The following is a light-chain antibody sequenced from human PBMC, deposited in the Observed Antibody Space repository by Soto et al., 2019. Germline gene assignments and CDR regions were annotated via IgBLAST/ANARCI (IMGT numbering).Light chain of an antibody. CDR1: TTDVDPYDL. CDR3: CSYAFSSSPFYV. V-gene: IGLV2-23*01. J-gene: IGLJ1*01. CDR2: EDT. Sequence: ALAKPASVSGSPGQSITISCTGTTTDVDPYDLVSWYQCRPGEAHKLIIYEDTKRPSGASNRFSGSRSGNTASLILSGIQAESEVHYICCSYAFSSSPFYVFG.